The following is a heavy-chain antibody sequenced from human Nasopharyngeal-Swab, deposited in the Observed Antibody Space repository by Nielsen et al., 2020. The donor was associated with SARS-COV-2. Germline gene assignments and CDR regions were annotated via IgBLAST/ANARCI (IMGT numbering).Heavy chain of an antibody. J-gene: IGHJ4*02. D-gene: IGHD2-15*01. CDR3: AGFPYCSGGSCSNDY. CDR2: ISYDGSNK. Sequence: VRQAPGKGLEWVAVISYDGSNKYYADSVKGRFTISRDNSKNTLYLQMNSLRAEDTAVYYCAGFPYCSGGSCSNDYWGQGTLVTVSS. V-gene: IGHV3-30*03.